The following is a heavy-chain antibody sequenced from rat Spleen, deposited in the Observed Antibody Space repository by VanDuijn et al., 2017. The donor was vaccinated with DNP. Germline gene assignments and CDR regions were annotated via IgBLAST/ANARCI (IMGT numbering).Heavy chain of an antibody. CDR3: ARGGAHYFDY. CDR2: ISYDGSTT. V-gene: IGHV5-17*01. J-gene: IGHJ2*01. Sequence: EVQLVESGGGLVLPGRSLKLSCAASGFTFSDYAMAWVRQAPKKGLEWVATISYDGSTTYYPDSVKGRFTISRDNAKNTLYLQMNSLRSEDTATYYCARGGAHYFDYWGQGVKVTVSS. D-gene: IGHD5-1*01. CDR1: GFTFSDYA.